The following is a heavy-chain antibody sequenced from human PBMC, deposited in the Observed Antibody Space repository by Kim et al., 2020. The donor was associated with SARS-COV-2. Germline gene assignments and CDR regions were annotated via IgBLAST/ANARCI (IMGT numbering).Heavy chain of an antibody. Sequence: GGSLRLSCSASGFTFSSYAMHWVRQAPGKGLEYVSAISSNGGSTYYADSVKGRFTISRDNSKNTLYLQMSSLRAEDTAVYYCVKAGFHYYYGMDVWGQGTTVTVSS. CDR2: ISSNGGST. CDR3: VKAGFHYYYGMDV. D-gene: IGHD3-10*01. J-gene: IGHJ6*02. V-gene: IGHV3-64D*09. CDR1: GFTFSSYA.